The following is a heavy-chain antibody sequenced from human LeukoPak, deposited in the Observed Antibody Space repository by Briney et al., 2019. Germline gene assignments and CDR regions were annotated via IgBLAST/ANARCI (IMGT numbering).Heavy chain of an antibody. D-gene: IGHD3-10*01. V-gene: IGHV1-69*13. Sequence: GASVKVSCKASGGTFSSYAISWVRQAPGQGLEWMGGIIPIFGTANYAQKFQGRVTITADESTNTAYMELSSLRSEDTAVYYRAREGTMVRGAHYYYYYYMDVWGKGTTVTISS. CDR3: AREGTMVRGAHYYYYYYMDV. CDR2: IIPIFGTA. CDR1: GGTFSSYA. J-gene: IGHJ6*03.